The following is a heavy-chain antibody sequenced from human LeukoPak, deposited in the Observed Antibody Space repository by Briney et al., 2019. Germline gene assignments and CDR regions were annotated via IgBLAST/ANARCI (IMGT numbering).Heavy chain of an antibody. CDR2: INHSGGT. V-gene: IGHV4-34*01. CDR1: GGSFSGYY. CDR3: ARDLGHDDAFDI. J-gene: IGHJ3*02. Sequence: PSETLSLTCAVYGGSFSGYYWSWIRQPPGKGLEWIGEINHSGGTNYNPSLKSRVTMSVDTSKNQFSLKLSSVTAADTAVYYCARDLGHDDAFDIWGQGTMVTVSS.